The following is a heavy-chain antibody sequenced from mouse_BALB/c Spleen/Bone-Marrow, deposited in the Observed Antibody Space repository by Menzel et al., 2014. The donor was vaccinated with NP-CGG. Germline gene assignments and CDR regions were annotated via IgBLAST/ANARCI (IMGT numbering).Heavy chain of an antibody. D-gene: IGHD3-2*01. J-gene: IGHJ4*01. Sequence: VHLVESGAELAKPGASVKMSCKASDYTFTSYWMHWVKQRPGQGLEWIGYINPSTGYTEYNQNFKDRATLTADKSSITAYMQLSSLTSEDSAVYYCTRSTGAMDYWGQGTSVTVSS. V-gene: IGHV1-7*01. CDR3: TRSTGAMDY. CDR2: INPSTGYT. CDR1: DYTFTSYW.